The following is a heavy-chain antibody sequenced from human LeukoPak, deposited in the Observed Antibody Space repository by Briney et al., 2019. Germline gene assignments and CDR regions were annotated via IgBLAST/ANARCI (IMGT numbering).Heavy chain of an antibody. V-gene: IGHV4-59*11. Sequence: KPSETLSLTCTVSGGSMSSHYWSWIRQPPGKGLEWIGYISYIGSTNYNPSLKSRVTISVDTSKNQFSLKLSPVTAADAAVYFCARDPTTVTKGLDIWGQGTMVTVSS. J-gene: IGHJ3*02. CDR1: GGSMSSHY. CDR2: ISYIGST. D-gene: IGHD4-17*01. CDR3: ARDPTTVTKGLDI.